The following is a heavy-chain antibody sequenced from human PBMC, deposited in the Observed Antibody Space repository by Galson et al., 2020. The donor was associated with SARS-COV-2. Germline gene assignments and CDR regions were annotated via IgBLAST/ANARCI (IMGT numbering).Heavy chain of an antibody. D-gene: IGHD3-16*01. CDR1: GFTFASYA. Sequence: GGFLSLSCVASGFTFASYAMNWVRQARGKGLEWGSGLGGSGGAINYADSVKGRFTASRDNAKNTLFLNMNSLSAEDTAIYYCATDLNWVVSWGQGILVTVSS. CDR2: LGGSGGAI. J-gene: IGHJ4*02. V-gene: IGHV3-23*01. CDR3: ATDLNWVVS.